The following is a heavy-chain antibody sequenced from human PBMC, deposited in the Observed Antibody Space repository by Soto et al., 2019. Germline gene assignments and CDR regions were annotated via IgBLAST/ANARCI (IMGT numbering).Heavy chain of an antibody. CDR2: INADNGNR. CDR1: GYTFTSYG. V-gene: IGHV1-3*01. J-gene: IGHJ4*02. CDR3: ARDSPPSDY. Sequence: GASVKVSCKPSGYTFTSYGMTWVRQAPGQGLEWMGWINADNGNRKYSQKLQGRVTITRDTSASTAYMELSSLRSEDTAVYYCARDSPPSDYWGQGTLVTVSS.